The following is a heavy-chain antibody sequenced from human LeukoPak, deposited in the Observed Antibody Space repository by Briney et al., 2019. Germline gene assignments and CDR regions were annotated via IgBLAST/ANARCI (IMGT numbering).Heavy chain of an antibody. D-gene: IGHD5-18*01. CDR1: GFTFSSYA. CDR3: AKESSGYSSSFDS. CDR2: ISGSGGST. J-gene: IGHJ5*01. V-gene: IGHV3-23*01. Sequence: TGGSLRLSCAASGFTFSSYAMSWVRQAPGKGLEWVSAISGSGGSTYYADSVKGRFTISRDNSNNTLYLHMNSLRVDDTAVFYCAKESSGYSSSFDSWGQGTLVTVSS.